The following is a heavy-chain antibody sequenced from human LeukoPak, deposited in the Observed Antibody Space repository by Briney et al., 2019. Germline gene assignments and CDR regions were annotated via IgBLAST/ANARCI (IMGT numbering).Heavy chain of an antibody. CDR1: GFTFSRYA. V-gene: IGHV3-23*01. Sequence: GGSLRLSCAASGFTFSRYAIHWVRQAPGKGLEWVSSMSGRGDNTYYADSVRGRFTISRDSSKNTVYLQMNSLRAEGTAVYYCAKELAYDFWSGQFDYWGQGTLVTVSS. CDR3: AKELAYDFWSGQFDY. D-gene: IGHD3-3*01. J-gene: IGHJ4*02. CDR2: MSGRGDNT.